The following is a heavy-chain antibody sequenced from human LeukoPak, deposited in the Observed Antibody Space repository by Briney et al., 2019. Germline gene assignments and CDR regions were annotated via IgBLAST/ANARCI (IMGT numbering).Heavy chain of an antibody. V-gene: IGHV4-4*02. Sequence: PSETLSLTCAVSGDSISSTNWWSWVRQPPGKGLEWIGEIYHSGTTNYNPSLKGRVTISFDTSKNQFSLNLRSVTAADTAVYYCANKVYCSTTSCYPAGYWGQGTLVTVSS. J-gene: IGHJ4*02. CDR2: IYHSGTT. CDR1: GDSISSTNW. D-gene: IGHD2-2*01. CDR3: ANKVYCSTTSCYPAGY.